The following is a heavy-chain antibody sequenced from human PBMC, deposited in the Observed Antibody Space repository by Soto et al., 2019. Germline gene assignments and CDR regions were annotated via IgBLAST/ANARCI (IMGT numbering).Heavy chain of an antibody. CDR2: IIPIFGTA. D-gene: IGHD2-8*01. Sequence: QVQLVQSGAEVKKPGSSVKVSCKASGGTFSSYAISWVRQAPGQGLEWMGGIIPIFGTANYAQKFQGRVTITADESTSTAYMELSSLRSEDTAVYYCARDSGYCTNGVSYTSPVYYYYGMDVWGQGTTVTVSS. V-gene: IGHV1-69*01. CDR3: ARDSGYCTNGVSYTSPVYYYYGMDV. J-gene: IGHJ6*02. CDR1: GGTFSSYA.